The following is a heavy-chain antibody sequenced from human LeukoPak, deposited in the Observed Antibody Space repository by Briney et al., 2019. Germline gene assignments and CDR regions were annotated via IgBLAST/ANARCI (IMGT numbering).Heavy chain of an antibody. CDR2: ISYDGSNK. V-gene: IGHV3-30-3*01. J-gene: IGHJ4*02. Sequence: QPGRSLRLSCAASGFTFSSYAMHWVRQAPGKGLEWVAVISYDGSNKYYADSVKGRFTTSRDNSKNTLYLQMNSLRAEDTAVYYCARDLYKREGTFDYWGQGTLVTVSS. D-gene: IGHD1-14*01. CDR1: GFTFSSYA. CDR3: ARDLYKREGTFDY.